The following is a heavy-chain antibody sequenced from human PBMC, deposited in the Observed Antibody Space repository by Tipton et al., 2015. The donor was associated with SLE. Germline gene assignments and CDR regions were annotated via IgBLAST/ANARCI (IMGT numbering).Heavy chain of an antibody. CDR2: IWFDGTNE. CDR3: ARYYGANSPYYFDL. V-gene: IGHV3-33*01. CDR1: GFTLSPYG. D-gene: IGHD4/OR15-4a*01. J-gene: IGHJ2*01. Sequence: SGFTLSPYGMHWVRQAPGKGLEWVAVIWFDGTNEYYADSVKGRSTISRDNSKDTVYLQMNSLRAEDTAVYYCARYYGANSPYYFDLWGRGTPVTVSS.